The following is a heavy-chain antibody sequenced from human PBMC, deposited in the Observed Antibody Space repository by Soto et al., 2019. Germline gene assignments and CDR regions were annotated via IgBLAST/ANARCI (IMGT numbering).Heavy chain of an antibody. CDR1: GYTFTNYD. Sequence: SVKVSCKASGYTFTNYDMNWLRQAPGQGLEWMGGMIPIFGTANYAQKFQGRVTITADESTSTAYMELSSLRSEDTAVYYCARGRPNTALLYSFDYWGQGTLVTVSS. CDR3: ARGRPNTALLYSFDY. J-gene: IGHJ4*02. D-gene: IGHD5-18*01. V-gene: IGHV1-69*13. CDR2: MIPIFGTA.